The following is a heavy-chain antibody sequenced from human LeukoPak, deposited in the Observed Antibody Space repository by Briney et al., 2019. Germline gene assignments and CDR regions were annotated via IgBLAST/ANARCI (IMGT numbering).Heavy chain of an antibody. D-gene: IGHD5-18*01. Sequence: PGGSLRLSCAASGFIFSGYWMSWVRQAPGKGLEWVANMNQDGSEKYYVDSVKGRFTISRDNSKNTLYLQMNSLRAEDTAVYYCAKDQRYSYGPFDYWGQGTLVTVSS. V-gene: IGHV3-7*03. CDR2: MNQDGSEK. CDR3: AKDQRYSYGPFDY. J-gene: IGHJ4*02. CDR1: GFIFSGYW.